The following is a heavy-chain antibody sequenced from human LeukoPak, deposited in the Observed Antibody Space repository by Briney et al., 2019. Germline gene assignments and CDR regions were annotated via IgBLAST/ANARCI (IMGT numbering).Heavy chain of an antibody. D-gene: IGHD3-3*02. CDR1: GYSFSDYY. Sequence: ASVKVSCKASGYSFSDYYMQWLRQAPGQGFEWMGWINPNSGGTNYAQKFQGRVTKTRDTSISTAYMELSRLRSDDTAVYYCARDPFLGLALFDHWGQGTLVTVSS. J-gene: IGHJ4*02. V-gene: IGHV1-2*02. CDR3: ARDPFLGLALFDH. CDR2: INPNSGGT.